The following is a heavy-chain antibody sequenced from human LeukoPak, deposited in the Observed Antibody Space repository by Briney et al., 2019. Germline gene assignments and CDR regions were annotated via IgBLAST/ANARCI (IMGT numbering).Heavy chain of an antibody. CDR1: GGSISSYY. V-gene: IGHV4-59*01. Sequence: PSETLSLTCTVSGGSISSYYWSWIRQPPGKGLEWIGYIYYSGSTNYNPSLKSRVTISVDTSKNQFSLKLRSVTAADTAVYYCARDFRYSSGWYENDAFDIWGQGTMVTVSS. D-gene: IGHD6-19*01. CDR3: ARDFRYSSGWYENDAFDI. J-gene: IGHJ3*02. CDR2: IYYSGST.